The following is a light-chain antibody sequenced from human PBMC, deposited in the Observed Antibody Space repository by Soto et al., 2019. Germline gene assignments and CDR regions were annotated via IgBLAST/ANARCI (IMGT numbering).Light chain of an antibody. CDR3: AAWDDSLNAYV. V-gene: IGLV1-47*02. CDR1: SSDIGSSS. CDR2: SNN. Sequence: VLTQPFSASRSPRRSVTLSCPGSSSDIGSSSLYWYQQLPGTAPKLLIFSNNQRPSGVPDRFSGSKSGTSASLAISRLRSEDAADYYCAAWDDSLNAYVFGTGTKGTVL. J-gene: IGLJ1*01.